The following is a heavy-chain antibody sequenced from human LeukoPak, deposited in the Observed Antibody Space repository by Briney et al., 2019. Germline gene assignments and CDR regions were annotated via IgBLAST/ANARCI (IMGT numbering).Heavy chain of an antibody. D-gene: IGHD3-22*01. Sequence: VKVSCKASGGTFSSYTISWVRQAPGQGLEWMGRIIPILGIANYAQKFQGIVTITADKSTSTAYMELSSLRSEDTAVYYCWTYYYDSSGYYSDYWGQGTLVTVSS. J-gene: IGHJ4*02. CDR2: IIPILGIA. V-gene: IGHV1-69*02. CDR3: WTYYYDSSGYYSDY. CDR1: GGTFSSYT.